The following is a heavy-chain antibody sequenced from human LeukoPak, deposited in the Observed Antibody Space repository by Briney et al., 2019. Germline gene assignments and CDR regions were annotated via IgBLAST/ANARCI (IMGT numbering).Heavy chain of an antibody. CDR2: IYYSGST. CDR3: ARHATGEGLYQLLSPDWFDP. V-gene: IGHV4-39*01. D-gene: IGHD2-2*01. CDR1: GGSISSSSYY. J-gene: IGHJ5*02. Sequence: SETLSLTCTVSGGSISSSSYYWGWIRQPPGKGLEWIGSIYYSGSTYYNPSLKSRVTISVDTSKNQFSLKLSSVTAADTAVYYCARHATGEGLYQLLSPDWFDPWGQGTLVTVSS.